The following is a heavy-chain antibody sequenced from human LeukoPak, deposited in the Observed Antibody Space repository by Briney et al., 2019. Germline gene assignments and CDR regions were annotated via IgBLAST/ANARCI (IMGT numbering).Heavy chain of an antibody. D-gene: IGHD3-22*01. Sequence: GGSLRLSCAASGFTFSSYAMSWVRQAPGKGREWVSAISGSGGSTYYADSVKGRFTISRDNSKNTLYLQMNSLRAEDTAVYYCAKYSHDSSGSYDYWGQGTLVTVSS. J-gene: IGHJ4*02. CDR1: GFTFSSYA. CDR2: ISGSGGST. V-gene: IGHV3-23*01. CDR3: AKYSHDSSGSYDY.